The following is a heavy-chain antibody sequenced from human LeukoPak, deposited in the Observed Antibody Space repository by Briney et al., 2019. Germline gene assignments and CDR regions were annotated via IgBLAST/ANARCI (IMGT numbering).Heavy chain of an antibody. Sequence: GGSLRLSCAASGFTFSSYAMSWVRQAPGKGLEWVSAISGSGGSTYYADSVKGRFTISRNNSKNTLYLQTNSLRAEDTAVYYCAKAPTKKDCSGGSCYSGEDYWGQGTLVTVSS. D-gene: IGHD2-15*01. CDR1: GFTFSSYA. J-gene: IGHJ4*02. CDR2: ISGSGGST. V-gene: IGHV3-23*01. CDR3: AKAPTKKDCSGGSCYSGEDY.